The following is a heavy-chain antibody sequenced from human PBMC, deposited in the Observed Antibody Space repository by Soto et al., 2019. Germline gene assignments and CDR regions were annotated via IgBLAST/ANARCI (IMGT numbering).Heavy chain of an antibody. CDR2: ISSSSSKI. Sequence: GGSLRLSCAASGFTLSSYSMKWGRQAPGKGLGWGSYISSSSSKIYYADSVKGRFTISRENAKNSLYLQMNSLRAEDTAVYYCARRREGQQWLEARFDYWGQGTLVTVSS. J-gene: IGHJ4*02. CDR1: GFTLSSYS. V-gene: IGHV3-48*01. D-gene: IGHD6-19*01. CDR3: ARRREGQQWLEARFDY.